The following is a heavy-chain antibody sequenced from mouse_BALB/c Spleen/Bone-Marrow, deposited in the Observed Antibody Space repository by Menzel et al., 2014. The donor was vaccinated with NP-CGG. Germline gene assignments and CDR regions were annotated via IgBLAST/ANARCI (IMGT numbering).Heavy chain of an antibody. Sequence: VQLQQSGAELVRPGSSVKISCKASGYAFXSYWINWVKQRPGQGLEWIGQIYPGDGDTNYNGKFKGKATLTADKSSSTAYMQLSSLTSEDSAVYFCARTGNLAWFAYWGQGTLVTVSA. J-gene: IGHJ3*01. V-gene: IGHV1-80*01. CDR1: GYAFXSYW. CDR3: ARTGNLAWFAY. D-gene: IGHD2-1*01. CDR2: IYPGDGDT.